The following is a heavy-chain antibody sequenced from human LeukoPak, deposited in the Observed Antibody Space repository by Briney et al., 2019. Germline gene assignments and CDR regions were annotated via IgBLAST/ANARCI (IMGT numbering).Heavy chain of an antibody. CDR3: ARVGGTNYYYYGMDV. CDR1: GGSISTYY. D-gene: IGHD1-1*01. V-gene: IGHV4-59*01. CDR2: IYDSGST. Sequence: SETLSLTCTVSGGSISTYYWSWIRQPPGKGLEWVWYIYDSGSTNYNPSLKSRVTISADTSKNQFSLKLSSVTAADTAVYYCARVGGTNYYYYGMDVWGQGTTVTVSS. J-gene: IGHJ6*02.